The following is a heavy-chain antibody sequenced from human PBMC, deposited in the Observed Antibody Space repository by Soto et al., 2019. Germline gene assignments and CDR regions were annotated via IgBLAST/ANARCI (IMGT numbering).Heavy chain of an antibody. CDR1: GDSISDYY. CDR2: IHAGGST. Sequence: QVQLQESGPRLVKPSETLSLTCSVSGDSISDYYWSWIRQPAGKGLEWIGRIHAGGSTISNPSLRSRVGLSVDTSKNQFSLKLNSLTAADTAMYYCARSGYSSGWYTAFVSWSQGTLVTVSS. D-gene: IGHD6-19*01. J-gene: IGHJ4*02. V-gene: IGHV4-4*07. CDR3: ARSGYSSGWYTAFVS.